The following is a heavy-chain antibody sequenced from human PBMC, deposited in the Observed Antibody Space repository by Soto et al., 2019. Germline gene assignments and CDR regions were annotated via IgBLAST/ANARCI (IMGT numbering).Heavy chain of an antibody. Sequence: EVQLLESGGGLVQPGGSLRLSCAASGFTFNTYVMNWVRQAPGKGLEWVSTISYSADKTHYADSVKGRFTICRDNSRDTLFLQMNSLRADDEAVYYCARRARTATTNWGAFDVWGQGTMVTVSS. CDR3: ARRARTATTNWGAFDV. CDR1: GFTFNTYV. CDR2: ISYSADKT. V-gene: IGHV3-23*01. D-gene: IGHD1-7*01. J-gene: IGHJ3*01.